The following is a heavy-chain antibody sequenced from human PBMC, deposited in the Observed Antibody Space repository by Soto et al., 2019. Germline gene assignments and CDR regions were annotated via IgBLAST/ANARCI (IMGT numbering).Heavy chain of an antibody. CDR1: GYSITSGFY. V-gene: IGHV4-38-2*01. CDR2: ISYSAKT. J-gene: IGHJ4*02. Sequence: TSETLSLTCGVSGYSITSGFYWGWVRQSPGKGLEWIGTISYSAKTFYNPSLASRFSMAEDSSKNQFSLRLTSVTAADTALYYCTRGAGAPWVRFDSWGRGILVTVSS. D-gene: IGHD3-16*01. CDR3: TRGAGAPWVRFDS.